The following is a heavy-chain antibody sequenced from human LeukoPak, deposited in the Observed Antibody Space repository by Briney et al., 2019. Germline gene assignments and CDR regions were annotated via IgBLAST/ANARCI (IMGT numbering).Heavy chain of an antibody. CDR3: AAEHDGFDI. J-gene: IGHJ3*02. Sequence: GGSLRLSCAASRFSFSNSWMHWVRQTPGKGLVWVSSIRGDGVDTTYTDSVKGRFTISRDNAKNTLYLQMNSPRADDTAVYYCAAEHDGFDIWGQGTMVTVSS. V-gene: IGHV3-74*01. CDR2: IRGDGVDT. CDR1: RFSFSNSW.